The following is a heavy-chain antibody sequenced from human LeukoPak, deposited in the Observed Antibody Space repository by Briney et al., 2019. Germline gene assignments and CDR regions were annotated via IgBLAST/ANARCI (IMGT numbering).Heavy chain of an antibody. Sequence: GESLKISCQASGYSFTNYWIGWVRQTPGKGLEWVGIIYSGDSQTRYSPSFQGQVTISADKSITTAYLQWSSLKASDTAMYYCARWLAYCSSTSCYQPFDYWGQGTLVTVSS. CDR2: IYSGDSQT. CDR3: ARWLAYCSSTSCYQPFDY. V-gene: IGHV5-51*01. D-gene: IGHD2-2*01. CDR1: GYSFTNYW. J-gene: IGHJ4*02.